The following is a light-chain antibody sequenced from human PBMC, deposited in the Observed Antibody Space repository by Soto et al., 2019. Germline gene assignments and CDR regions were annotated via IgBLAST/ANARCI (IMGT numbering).Light chain of an antibody. CDR3: QQRHNWIT. V-gene: IGKV3-11*01. J-gene: IGKJ5*01. CDR2: DAS. Sequence: EIVMTQSPATLLVSPVERAPLSCRGSQSVSSNLAWYQQKPRQAPRLLIYDASNRATGIPARLSGSGFGTDFTLTISSLEPEDSAVYYCQQRHNWITFGQGTRLEIK. CDR1: QSVSSN.